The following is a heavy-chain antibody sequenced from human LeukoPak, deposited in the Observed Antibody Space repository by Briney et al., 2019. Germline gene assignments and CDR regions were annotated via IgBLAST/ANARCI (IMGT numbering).Heavy chain of an antibody. Sequence: KSSETLSLTCSVSSGSISSDYWSWIRQPPGKGLEWIGYIYYTGNTKYNPSLKSRVTISLETSKNQFSLKLSSVTAADTAVYYCARASWWLGNYYYMDVWGKGTTVTISS. D-gene: IGHD2-8*02. CDR1: SGSISSDY. CDR2: IYYTGNT. J-gene: IGHJ6*03. CDR3: ARASWWLGNYYYMDV. V-gene: IGHV4-59*01.